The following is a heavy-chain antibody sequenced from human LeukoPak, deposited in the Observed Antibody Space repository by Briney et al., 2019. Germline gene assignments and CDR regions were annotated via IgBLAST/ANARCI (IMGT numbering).Heavy chain of an antibody. J-gene: IGHJ3*02. Sequence: GGFLRLSCAASGFTFSSYAMSWVREAPGKGLEWVSAISGSGGSTYYADSVKGRFTISRDNSKNTLYLQMNSLRVEDTAVYYCAGNYGDLDAFDIWGQGTMVTVSS. CDR1: GFTFSSYA. CDR2: ISGSGGST. V-gene: IGHV3-23*01. D-gene: IGHD4-17*01. CDR3: AGNYGDLDAFDI.